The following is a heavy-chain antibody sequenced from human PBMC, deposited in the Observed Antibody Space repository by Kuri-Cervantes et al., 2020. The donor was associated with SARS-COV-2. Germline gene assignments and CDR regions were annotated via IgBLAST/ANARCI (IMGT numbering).Heavy chain of an antibody. CDR2: ISSSSSYV. CDR3: ARDVAAGRAYYYYMDV. J-gene: IGHJ6*03. D-gene: IGHD6-13*01. Sequence: GESLKISCAASGFTFNSYSMNWVRQAPGKGLEWVSSISSSSSYVYYADSVKGRFTISRDNAKNSLYLQMNSLRAEDTAVYYCARDVAAGRAYYYYMDVWGKGTTVTVSS. V-gene: IGHV3-21*01. CDR1: GFTFNSYS.